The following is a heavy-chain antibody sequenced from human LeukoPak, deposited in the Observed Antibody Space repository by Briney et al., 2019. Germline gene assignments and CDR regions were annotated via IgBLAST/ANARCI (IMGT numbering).Heavy chain of an antibody. CDR3: ASSLYGSGSPFDY. V-gene: IGHV1-69*04. D-gene: IGHD3-10*01. CDR1: GGTLSSYA. J-gene: IGHJ4*02. CDR2: IIPILGIA. Sequence: ASVKVSCKASGGTLSSYAISWVRQAPGQGLEWTGRIIPILGIANYAQKFQGRVTITADKSTSTAYMELSSLRSEDTAVYYCASSLYGSGSPFDYWGQGTLVTVSS.